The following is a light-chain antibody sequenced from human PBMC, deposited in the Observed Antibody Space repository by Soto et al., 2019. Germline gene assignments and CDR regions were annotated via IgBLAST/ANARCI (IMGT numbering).Light chain of an antibody. CDR1: QSISKW. J-gene: IGKJ1*01. Sequence: DIQMTQSPSTLSASVGDRVTITCRASQSISKWLAWYQQKPGKAPKVLIFDASILERGVPSRFSGSGSGTEFTLTISSLQPDDFATYYFQQYNVYLTWTFGQGTKVEIK. CDR3: QQYNVYLTWT. V-gene: IGKV1-5*01. CDR2: DAS.